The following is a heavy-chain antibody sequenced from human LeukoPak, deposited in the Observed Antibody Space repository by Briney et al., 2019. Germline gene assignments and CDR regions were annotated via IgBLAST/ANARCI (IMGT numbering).Heavy chain of an antibody. Sequence: SETLSLTCAVYGGSFSGYYWSWIRQPPGKGLEWIGEINHSGSTNYNPSLKSRVTISVDTSKNQFSLKLSSVTAADTAVYYCARSSGELTSSWFDPWGQGTLVTVSS. V-gene: IGHV4-34*01. D-gene: IGHD1-26*01. CDR3: ARSSGELTSSWFDP. CDR1: GGSFSGYY. CDR2: INHSGST. J-gene: IGHJ5*02.